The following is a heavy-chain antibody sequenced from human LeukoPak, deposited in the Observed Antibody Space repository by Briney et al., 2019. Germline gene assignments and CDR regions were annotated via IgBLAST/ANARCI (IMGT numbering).Heavy chain of an antibody. J-gene: IGHJ4*02. CDR1: GGTFTSYA. Sequence: SVKVSCKASGGTFTSYAISWVRQAPGQGLEWMGRIIPIFGTANYAQKFQGRVTITTDESTSTAYMELSSLRSEDTAVYYCASQADRGWYVDYWGQGTLVTVSS. V-gene: IGHV1-69*05. D-gene: IGHD6-19*01. CDR2: IIPIFGTA. CDR3: ASQADRGWYVDY.